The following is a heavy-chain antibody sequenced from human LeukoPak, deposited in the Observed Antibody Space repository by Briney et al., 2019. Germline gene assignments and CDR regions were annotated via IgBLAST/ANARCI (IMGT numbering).Heavy chain of an antibody. D-gene: IGHD1/OR15-1a*01. CDR3: ARVPGTSGGHWYFDL. CDR1: GFXFNSFG. J-gene: IGHJ2*01. V-gene: IGHV3-21*01. CDR2: ISSSGSYI. Sequence: GRSLRLSCAASGFXFNSFGIHWVRQAPGKGLEWVSSISSSGSYIYYADSVKGRFTISRDNAKNSLYLQMNSLRAEDSAVYHCARVPGTSGGHWYFDLWGRGTVVTVSS.